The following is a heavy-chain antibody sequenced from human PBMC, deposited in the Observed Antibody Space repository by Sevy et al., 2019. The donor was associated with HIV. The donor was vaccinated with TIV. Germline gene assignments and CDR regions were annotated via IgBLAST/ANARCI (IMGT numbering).Heavy chain of an antibody. CDR3: GGVPDIVPHGGDDY. D-gene: IGHD5-12*01. Sequence: ASVKVSCKASGYTFTGYYMHWVRQAPGQGLEWMGRINPNSGGTNYAQKFQGRVTMSRDTSISKAYMELSRLRSDDTAVYFCGGVPDIVPHGGDDYWGQGTLVTVSS. CDR1: GYTFTGYY. J-gene: IGHJ4*02. V-gene: IGHV1-2*06. CDR2: INPNSGGT.